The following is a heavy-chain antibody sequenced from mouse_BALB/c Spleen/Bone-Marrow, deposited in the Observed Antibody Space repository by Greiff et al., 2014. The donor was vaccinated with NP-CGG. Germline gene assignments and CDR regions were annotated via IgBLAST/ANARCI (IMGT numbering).Heavy chain of an antibody. D-gene: IGHD2-10*02. CDR2: VSDGGNYT. J-gene: IGHJ4*01. Sequence: EVQLVESGGGLVKPGGSLKLSCAASGFTFSDYYMCWIRQTPEKRLEWVATVSDGGNYTYYPDSVKGRFTISRDNAKNNLYLQMSSLKSEDTAMYDCVRSGERYGAMDYWGQGTSVTVSS. V-gene: IGHV5-4*02. CDR1: GFTFSDYY. CDR3: VRSGERYGAMDY.